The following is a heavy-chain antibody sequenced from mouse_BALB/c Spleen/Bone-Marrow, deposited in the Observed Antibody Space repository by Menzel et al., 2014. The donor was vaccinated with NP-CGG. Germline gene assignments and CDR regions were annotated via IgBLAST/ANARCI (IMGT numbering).Heavy chain of an antibody. CDR1: GDSITSGY. CDR3: ARGTGTWFAY. D-gene: IGHD4-1*01. J-gene: IGHJ3*01. V-gene: IGHV3-8*02. CDR2: ISYSGST. Sequence: VQLQQSGPGLVKPSQTLSLTCSVTGDSITSGYWNWIRKFPGNKLEYMGYISYSGSTYYNPSLKSRISITRDTSKNQYYLQLNSVITGDTATYYCARGTGTWFAYWGQGTLVTVSA.